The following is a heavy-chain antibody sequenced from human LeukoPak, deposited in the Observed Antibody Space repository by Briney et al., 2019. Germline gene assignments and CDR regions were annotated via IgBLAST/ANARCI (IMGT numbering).Heavy chain of an antibody. J-gene: IGHJ4*02. CDR2: FSAYNGNT. V-gene: IGHV1-18*01. CDR1: GYTFTSYG. D-gene: IGHD3-9*01. CDR3: ARDSPRYFDWLLDY. Sequence: GASVKVSCKASGYTFTSYGISWVRQAPGQGLEWMGWFSAYNGNTNYAQKLQGRVTMTTDTSASTAYMELRSLRSDDTAVYYCARDSPRYFDWLLDYWGQGTLVTVSS.